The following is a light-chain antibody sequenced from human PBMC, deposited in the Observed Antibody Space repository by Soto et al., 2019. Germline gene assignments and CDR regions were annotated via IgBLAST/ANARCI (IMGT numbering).Light chain of an antibody. Sequence: DIQMTQSPSSLSASVGDRVTITCRASQSISSWLAWYQQKPGKAPKLLIYKASSLESGVPSRFSGSGSGTEFTLTISSLQPDDLATYYSPKYNGKSVQGAK. V-gene: IGKV1-5*03. CDR3: PKYNGK. J-gene: IGKJ1*01. CDR1: QSISSW. CDR2: KAS.